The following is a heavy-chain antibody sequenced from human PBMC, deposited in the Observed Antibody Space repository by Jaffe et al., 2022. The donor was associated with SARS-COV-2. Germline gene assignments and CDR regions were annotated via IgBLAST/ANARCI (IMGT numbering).Heavy chain of an antibody. Sequence: EVQLLESGGGLVQPGGSLRLSCAASGLTFHTYAMSWVRQAPGKGLEWVSGITSSGGTTHYADSVKGRFTISRDNSKNTLYLQMNSLRVEDTAVYYCARPTSTSWGPSAYWGQGTLVTVS. CDR2: ITSSGGTT. D-gene: IGHD1-26*01. CDR1: GLTFHTYA. J-gene: IGHJ4*02. CDR3: ARPTSTSWGPSAY. V-gene: IGHV3-23*01.